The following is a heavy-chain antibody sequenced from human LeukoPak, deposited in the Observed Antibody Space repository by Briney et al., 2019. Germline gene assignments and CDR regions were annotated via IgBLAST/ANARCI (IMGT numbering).Heavy chain of an antibody. CDR3: ATPYSGGYQGLDI. V-gene: IGHV4-39*01. CDR2: IYYSGST. D-gene: IGHD1-26*01. J-gene: IGHJ3*02. CDR1: GGSISSNKYY. Sequence: SETLSLTCTVSGGSISSNKYYWGWIRQPPGMGLEWIGSIYYSGSTYYNPTLKSRVTIFVDTSKNQFSLKLSSVTAADTAVYYCATPYSGGYQGLDIWGQGTMVTVSS.